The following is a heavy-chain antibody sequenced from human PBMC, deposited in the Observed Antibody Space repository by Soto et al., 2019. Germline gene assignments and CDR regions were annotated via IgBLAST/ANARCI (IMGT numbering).Heavy chain of an antibody. Sequence: SETLSLTCTVSGGSISSGGYYWSWIRQHPGKGLEWIGYIYYRGSTYYNPSLKSRVTISVDTSKNQFSLKLSSVTAADTAVYYCARGISGKRYYYYYMDVWGKGTTVTVSS. CDR3: ARGISGKRYYYYYMDV. V-gene: IGHV4-31*03. D-gene: IGHD3-3*02. J-gene: IGHJ6*03. CDR1: GGSISSGGYY. CDR2: IYYRGST.